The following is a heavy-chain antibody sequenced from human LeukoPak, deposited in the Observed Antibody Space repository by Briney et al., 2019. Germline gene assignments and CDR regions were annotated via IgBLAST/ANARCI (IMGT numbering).Heavy chain of an antibody. CDR3: ASRRVGYSIFDY. Sequence: SETLSLTCTVSGGSISSFCWSWNRQPPGKGLEWMGHIYNSGGANYNPSLTSRVTISVDTSKNQFSLKLSSVTAADTAVYYCASRRVGYSIFDYWGQGILVTVSS. J-gene: IGHJ4*02. CDR1: GGSISSFC. V-gene: IGHV4-59*01. D-gene: IGHD5-24*01. CDR2: IYNSGGA.